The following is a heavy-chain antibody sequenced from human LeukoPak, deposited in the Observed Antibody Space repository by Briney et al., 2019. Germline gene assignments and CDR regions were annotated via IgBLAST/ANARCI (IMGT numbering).Heavy chain of an antibody. J-gene: IGHJ6*03. D-gene: IGHD2-8*01. CDR1: GGSISEYY. CDR2: FYSAGTT. V-gene: IGHV4-59*01. CDR3: AKEIVLMTSGHPTPYFMDA. Sequence: SETLSLTCNVSGGSISEYYWSWIRQSPGKGLEWIGPFYSAGTTKYNPSFKSPVTISGDTSKNQISLSLTSATAADSAVYYCAKEIVLMTSGHPTPYFMDAWGRGTTVAVSS.